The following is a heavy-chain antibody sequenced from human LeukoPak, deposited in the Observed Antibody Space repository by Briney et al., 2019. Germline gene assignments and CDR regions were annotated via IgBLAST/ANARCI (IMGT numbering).Heavy chain of an antibody. CDR2: IYYSGNT. CDR3: ARVGSYTFNY. Sequence: PSETLSLTCTVSGGSISTYYWSWIRQSPGKGLEWIGYIYYSGNTNYNPSLKSRVTMSVETSRNQFSLKLRSVSAADAAVYLCARVGSYTFNYWGQGTLVTVSS. V-gene: IGHV4-59*01. CDR1: GGSISTYY. J-gene: IGHJ4*02.